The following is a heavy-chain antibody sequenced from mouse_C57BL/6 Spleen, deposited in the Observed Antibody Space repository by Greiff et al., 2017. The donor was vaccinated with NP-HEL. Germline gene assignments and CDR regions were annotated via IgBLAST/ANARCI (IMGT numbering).Heavy chain of an antibody. Sequence: QVQLQQPGAELVRPGSSVKLSCKASGYTFTSYWMHWVKQRPIQGLEWIGNIDPSDSETHYNQKFKDKATLTVDKSSSTAYMQLSSLTSEDSAVDYCARCYSNSLYDFDYWGQGTTLTVSS. J-gene: IGHJ2*01. V-gene: IGHV1-52*01. CDR1: GYTFTSYW. CDR2: IDPSDSET. D-gene: IGHD2-5*01. CDR3: ARCYSNSLYDFDY.